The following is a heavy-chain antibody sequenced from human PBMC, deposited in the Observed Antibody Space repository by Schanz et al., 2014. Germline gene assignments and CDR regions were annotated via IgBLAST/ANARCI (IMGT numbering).Heavy chain of an antibody. CDR3: ARPALWFGDNCFDP. Sequence: EVQLLESGGGLVQPGGSLRLSCAASGFTFSSYAMSWVRQAPGKGLEWVSVIGVDGTTTYYADSVKGRFTISRDNSKNTLYLQMNSLRAEDTAVYYCARPALWFGDNCFDPWGQGTLVTVSS. D-gene: IGHD3-10*01. CDR2: IGVDGTTT. CDR1: GFTFSSYA. J-gene: IGHJ5*02. V-gene: IGHV3-23*01.